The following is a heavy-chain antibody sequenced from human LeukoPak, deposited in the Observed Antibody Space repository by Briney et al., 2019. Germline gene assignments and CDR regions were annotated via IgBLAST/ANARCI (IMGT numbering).Heavy chain of an antibody. CDR2: ISHNGISQ. CDR3: AKSRIDSGYYYYLDY. Sequence: GRSLRLSCAASGFTFRDHAMHWVRQAPGKGLEWVSLISHNGISQNYAASFKGRFTVSRDNSMNTLDLQMNSLKVEDTAVYYCAKSRIDSGYYYYLDYWGQGTLVTVSS. J-gene: IGHJ4*02. V-gene: IGHV3-30*04. CDR1: GFTFRDHA. D-gene: IGHD3-22*01.